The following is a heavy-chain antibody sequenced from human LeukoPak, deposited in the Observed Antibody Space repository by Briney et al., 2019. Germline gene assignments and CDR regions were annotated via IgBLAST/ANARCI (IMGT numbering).Heavy chain of an antibody. CDR3: ARRVVVAATFDY. CDR1: GGSISSSSYY. Sequence: SETLSLTCTVSGGSISSSSYYWGWIRQPPGKGLEWIGSIYYSGSTYYNPSLKSRVTISVDTSKNQFSLKLSSVTAADTAVYYCARRVVVAATFDYWGQGTLVTVSS. CDR2: IYYSGST. J-gene: IGHJ4*02. D-gene: IGHD2-15*01. V-gene: IGHV4-39*07.